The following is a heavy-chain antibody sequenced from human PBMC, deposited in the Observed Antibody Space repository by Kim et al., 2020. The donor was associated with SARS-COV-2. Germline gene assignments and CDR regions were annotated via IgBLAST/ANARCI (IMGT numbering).Heavy chain of an antibody. V-gene: IGHV3-21*01. D-gene: IGHD3-10*01. CDR2: ISSSSSYI. CDR1: GFTFSSYS. Sequence: GGSLRLSCAASGFTFSSYSMNWVRQAPGKGLEWVSSISSSSSYIYYADSVKGRFTISRDNAKNSLYLQMNSLRAEDTAVYYCARVRYYYGSGSYYLQSLDYWGQGTLVTVSS. J-gene: IGHJ4*02. CDR3: ARVRYYYGSGSYYLQSLDY.